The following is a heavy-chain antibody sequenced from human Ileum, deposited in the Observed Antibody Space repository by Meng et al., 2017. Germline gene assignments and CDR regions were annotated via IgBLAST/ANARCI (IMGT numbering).Heavy chain of an antibody. J-gene: IGHJ4*02. CDR2: TSTYNSNR. CDR1: GYSFTNYG. CDR3: ARGRHCSSTTCYLSDS. Sequence: QVHLVQSGPEVRKAGASVKVSCQVSGYSFTNYGINWVRQAPGKGLEWMGWTSTYNSNRNYAQSLQGRVTMTTDTSTTTAYMELRSLTFDDTAVYYCARGRHCSSTTCYLSDSWGQGTLVTVSS. D-gene: IGHD2-2*01. V-gene: IGHV1-18*01.